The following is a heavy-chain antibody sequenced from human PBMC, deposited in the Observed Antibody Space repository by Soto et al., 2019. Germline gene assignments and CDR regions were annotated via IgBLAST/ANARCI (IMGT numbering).Heavy chain of an antibody. CDR1: GFTFRKDD. D-gene: IGHD3-10*01. J-gene: IGHJ3*01. V-gene: IGHV3-23*01. CDR2: ISISGNGT. CDR3: AKRFFGSASPPGAFDV. Sequence: GGSLRLACEACGFTFRKDDMIWVGQAPGEGPEWVSFISISGNGTYYADSVKGRFTISRDNSKNSLYVQMNNLRAEDTAIYYCAKRFFGSASPPGAFDVWGQGTMVTVSS.